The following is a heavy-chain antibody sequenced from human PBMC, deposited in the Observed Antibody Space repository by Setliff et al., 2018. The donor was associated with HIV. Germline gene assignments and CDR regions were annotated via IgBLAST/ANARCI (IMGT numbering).Heavy chain of an antibody. D-gene: IGHD5-12*01. J-gene: IGHJ4*02. CDR1: GGSISSSGYY. CDR3: ARSPLYSGYERYYFDY. Sequence: SETLSLTCTVSGGSISSSGYYWGWIRQPPGKGLEWIGSIYYSGSTYYNPSLKTRVTISADTSENQFSLNLSSVTAAETAVYYCARSPLYSGYERYYFDYWGQGTLVTVSS. CDR2: IYYSGST. V-gene: IGHV4-39*07.